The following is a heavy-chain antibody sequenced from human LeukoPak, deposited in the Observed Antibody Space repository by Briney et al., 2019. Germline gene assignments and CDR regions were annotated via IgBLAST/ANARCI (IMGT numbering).Heavy chain of an antibody. CDR2: ISWNSGSI. CDR1: GFTFDDYA. D-gene: IGHD1-26*01. CDR3: ARGGSVGSYYYFDY. V-gene: IGHV3-9*01. J-gene: IGHJ4*02. Sequence: GGSLRLSCAASGFTFDDYAMHWVRQAPGKGLEWVSGISWNSGSIGYADSVKGRFTISRDNAKNTLFLQMNSLRAEDTAAYFCARGGSVGSYYYFDYWGQGTLVTVSS.